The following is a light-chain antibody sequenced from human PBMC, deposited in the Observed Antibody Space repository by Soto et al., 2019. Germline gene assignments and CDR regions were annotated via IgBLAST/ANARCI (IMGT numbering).Light chain of an antibody. J-gene: IGLJ1*01. V-gene: IGLV2-11*01. CDR1: TSDVAAYKY. CDR3: CSYEGKYIYV. Sequence: QSVLTQPRSVSGSPGQSVTISCTGITSDVAAYKYVSWYQQHPGKAPKLIIYDVNKRPSGVPNRFSGSKSGNTASLTISGLQSEDEADYYCCSYEGKYIYVFGIGTKVTVL. CDR2: DVN.